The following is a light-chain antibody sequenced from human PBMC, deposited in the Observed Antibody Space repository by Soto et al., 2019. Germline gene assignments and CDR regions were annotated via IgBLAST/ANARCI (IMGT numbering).Light chain of an antibody. CDR1: QSISSW. Sequence: DVQITHSPSTLSASVGDRVTITCRASQSISSWLAWYQQKPGKAPKLLIYKASSLESGVPSRFSGSGSGTEFTLTISSLQPDDFATYYCQQYNSWWTFGQGTKVDIK. CDR2: KAS. V-gene: IGKV1-5*03. CDR3: QQYNSWWT. J-gene: IGKJ1*01.